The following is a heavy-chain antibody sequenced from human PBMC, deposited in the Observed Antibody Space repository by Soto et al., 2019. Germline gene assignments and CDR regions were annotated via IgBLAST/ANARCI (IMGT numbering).Heavy chain of an antibody. Sequence: PGGSLRLSCLTSGFIFDNYDMSWVRQSPGRRLEWVAAISGSGHATYYTQSVQGRFIISRDKSKKTVFLQMNNLRAEDTAVYYCAKGRYFDSSGGCANNWGLGTRVTVSS. V-gene: IGHV3-23*01. CDR1: GFIFDNYD. J-gene: IGHJ4*02. D-gene: IGHD3-22*01. CDR3: AKGRYFDSSGGCANN. CDR2: ISGSGHAT.